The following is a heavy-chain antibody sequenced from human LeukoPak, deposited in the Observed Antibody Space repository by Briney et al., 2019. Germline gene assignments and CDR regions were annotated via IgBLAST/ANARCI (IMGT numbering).Heavy chain of an antibody. J-gene: IGHJ4*02. Sequence: PGGSLRLSCAASGFTFSSYGMHWVRQAPGKGLEWVAVIWYDGSNKYYADSVKGRFTISRDNSKNTLYLQMNSLRAEDTAVYYCARDRSVWGSYRHFDYWCQGTLVTVSS. CDR1: GFTFSSYG. D-gene: IGHD3-16*02. CDR2: IWYDGSNK. V-gene: IGHV3-33*01. CDR3: ARDRSVWGSYRHFDY.